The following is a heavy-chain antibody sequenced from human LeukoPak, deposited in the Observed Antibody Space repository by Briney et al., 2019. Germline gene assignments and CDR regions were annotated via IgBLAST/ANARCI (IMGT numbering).Heavy chain of an antibody. J-gene: IGHJ4*02. V-gene: IGHV1-2*02. CDR2: INPNSGGT. D-gene: IGHD5-24*01. CDR1: GYTFTGYY. CDR3: ASEGEMATFRALYYFDY. Sequence: ASVKVSCKASGYTFTGYYMHWVRQAPGQGLEWMGWINPNSGGTNYAQKFQGRVTMTRDTSISTAYMELSWLRSDDTAVYYCASEGEMATFRALYYFDYWGQGTLVTVSS.